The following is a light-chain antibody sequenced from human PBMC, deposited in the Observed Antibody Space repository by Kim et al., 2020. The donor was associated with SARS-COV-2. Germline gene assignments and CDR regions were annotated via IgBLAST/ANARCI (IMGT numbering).Light chain of an antibody. CDR1: QNVNSD. Sequence: SPGEGATLCCRASQNVNSDLAWYQQTGGQAPRFLIYAASTRATGVPARFSGSGFGTEFTLSISSLQSEDFAGYFCQQYHHWPPVTFGGGTKVDIK. V-gene: IGKV3D-15*01. CDR2: AAS. CDR3: QQYHHWPPVT. J-gene: IGKJ4*01.